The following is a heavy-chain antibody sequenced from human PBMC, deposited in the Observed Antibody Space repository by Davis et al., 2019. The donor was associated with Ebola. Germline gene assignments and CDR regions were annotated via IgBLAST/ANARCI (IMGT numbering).Heavy chain of an antibody. CDR3: ASTISTFKGFELDP. CDR2: IKQDGSEK. V-gene: IGHV3-7*01. D-gene: IGHD1-26*01. Sequence: GESLKISCAASGFTFSSYWMSWVRQAPGKGLEWVANIKQDGSEKYYVDSVKGRFTISRDNAKNSLYLQMNSLRAEDTAVYYCASTISTFKGFELDPWGQGTLVTVSS. CDR1: GFTFSSYW. J-gene: IGHJ5*02.